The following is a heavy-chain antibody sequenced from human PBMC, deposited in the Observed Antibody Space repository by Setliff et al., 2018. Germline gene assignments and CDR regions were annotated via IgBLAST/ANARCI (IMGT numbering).Heavy chain of an antibody. CDR1: GGSINNYY. Sequence: SETLSLTCTVSGGSINNYYWSWIRQPPGKGLEWIAYIHSNGNTNYNPSLKSRVTISRDTPKNQFSLNLSSVTAADTAVYYCARDILGSFSYWGQGTLVTVSS. CDR3: ARDILGSFSY. D-gene: IGHD2-15*01. V-gene: IGHV4-4*08. J-gene: IGHJ4*02. CDR2: IHSNGNT.